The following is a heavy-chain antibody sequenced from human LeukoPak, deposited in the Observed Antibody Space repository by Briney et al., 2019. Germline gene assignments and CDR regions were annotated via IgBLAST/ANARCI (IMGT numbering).Heavy chain of an antibody. J-gene: IGHJ4*02. D-gene: IGHD3-22*01. CDR2: IIPIFGAA. CDR1: VGTFSSYA. CDR3: ARDQRPYYYDSSGYYTLDY. Sequence: SAKVSCKASVGTFSSYAISWVPDAPGQGVEWMGGIIPIFGAANYAQKFQGRVTITADECTSTAYMELSSLRSEDTAVYYCARDQRPYYYDSSGYYTLDYWGQGTLVTVSS. V-gene: IGHV1-69*01.